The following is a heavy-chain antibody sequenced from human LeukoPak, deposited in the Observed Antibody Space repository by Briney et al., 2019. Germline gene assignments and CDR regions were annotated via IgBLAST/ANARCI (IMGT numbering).Heavy chain of an antibody. Sequence: GGSLRLSCVASGFTFSTYNMNWATQAPGKGLEWVSHISSDSSTIYYADSVKGRFTISRDNAKNSLCLQMNSLRNEDTAVYYCARDRCSSGSCYFDYWGQGALVTVSS. CDR1: GFTFSTYN. J-gene: IGHJ4*02. D-gene: IGHD2-15*01. CDR2: ISSDSSTI. V-gene: IGHV3-48*02. CDR3: ARDRCSSGSCYFDY.